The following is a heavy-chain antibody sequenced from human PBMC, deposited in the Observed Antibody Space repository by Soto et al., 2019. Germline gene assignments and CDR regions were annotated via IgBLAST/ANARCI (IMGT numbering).Heavy chain of an antibody. CDR2: TIPIFDIT. CDR1: GGPYNKYT. V-gene: IGHV1-69*02. D-gene: IGHD2-21*01. CDR3: ARSIVVVNALDY. Sequence: EASVKVSCKASGGPYNKYTISWVRQAPGQGLEWMGRTIPIFDITNYAQKFQGRVTITADKSASTVYMELSSLRSEDTAVYYCARSIVVVNALDYWGQGTLVTVSS. J-gene: IGHJ4*02.